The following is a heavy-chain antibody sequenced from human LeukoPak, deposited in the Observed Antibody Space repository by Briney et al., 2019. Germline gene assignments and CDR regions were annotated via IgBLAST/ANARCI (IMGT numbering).Heavy chain of an antibody. D-gene: IGHD6-19*01. V-gene: IGHV4-4*02. CDR2: IYQSGST. J-gene: IGHJ3*02. CDR1: GGSISSGHW. Sequence: SETLSLTCAVSGGSISSGHWWSWVRQPPMKGLEWIGEIYQSGSTNYNPSLNSRVTISVDKSKNQFSLKLTSVTAADTAVYYCARGISPGSGWFFNIWGQGTVVSVSS. CDR3: ARGISPGSGWFFNI.